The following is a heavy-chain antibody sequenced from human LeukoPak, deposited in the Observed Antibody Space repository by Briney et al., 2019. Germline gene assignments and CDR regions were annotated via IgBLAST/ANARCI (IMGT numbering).Heavy chain of an antibody. CDR3: ASPGVEMATITGLDY. Sequence: GRSLRLSCAASGFTFSSYGMHWVRQAPGKGLERVAVIWYDGSNKYYADSVKGRFTISRDNSKNTLYLQMNSLRAEDTAVYYCASPGVEMATITGLDYWGQGTLVTVSS. CDR1: GFTFSSYG. D-gene: IGHD5-24*01. V-gene: IGHV3-33*01. CDR2: IWYDGSNK. J-gene: IGHJ4*02.